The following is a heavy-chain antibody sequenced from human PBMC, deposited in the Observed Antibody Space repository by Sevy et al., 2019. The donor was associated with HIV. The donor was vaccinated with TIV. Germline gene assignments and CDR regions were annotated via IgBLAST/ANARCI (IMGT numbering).Heavy chain of an antibody. CDR2: IGSGGKYR. Sequence: GGSLRLSCAASGFSFDTYIMNWVRQTPGKGLEWVSSIGSGGKYRYYADSMKGRFTISRDNAKTSLFLQKSSLRPEDTAVYYCARPTVAGRFYSFDYWDQGTLVTVSS. J-gene: IGHJ4*02. V-gene: IGHV3-21*01. D-gene: IGHD6-13*01. CDR3: ARPTVAGRFYSFDY. CDR1: GFSFDTYI.